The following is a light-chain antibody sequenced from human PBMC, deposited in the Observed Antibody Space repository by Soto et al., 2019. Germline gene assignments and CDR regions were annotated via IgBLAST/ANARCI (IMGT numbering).Light chain of an antibody. CDR2: SNN. CDR1: SSNIGSNT. V-gene: IGLV1-44*01. CDR3: AAWDDSLNGLV. Sequence: QAALTQPPSASGTPRQRVTISFSGSSSNIGSNTVNWYQQLPGTAPKLLIYSNNQRPSGVPDRFSGSKSGTSASLAISGLQSEDEADYYCAAWDDSLNGLVFGTGTKVTVL. J-gene: IGLJ1*01.